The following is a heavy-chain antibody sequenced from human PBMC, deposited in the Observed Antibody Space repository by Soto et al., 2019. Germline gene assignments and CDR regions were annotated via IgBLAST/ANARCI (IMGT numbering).Heavy chain of an antibody. V-gene: IGHV4-31*03. Sequence: PSETLSLTCTVSGGSIRGASYYWTWVRQHPGKGLEWIGYIYYSGNTNYNPSLKSRVIISVDTSKNQFSLKLSSVTAADTAVYYCARDNYGAHYYYGMDVWGQGTTVTVS. CDR2: IYYSGNT. J-gene: IGHJ6*02. D-gene: IGHD2-21*01. CDR1: GGSIRGASYY. CDR3: ARDNYGAHYYYGMDV.